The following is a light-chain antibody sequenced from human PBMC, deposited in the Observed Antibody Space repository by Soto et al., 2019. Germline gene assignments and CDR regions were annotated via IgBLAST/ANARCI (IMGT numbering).Light chain of an antibody. Sequence: DIQMTQSPSSLSVSARHSGTITCRASQSISKSLNWYQQKPGKAPKLLIYDASTLQSGVPSRFSGSGSGTDFSPTISSLQPEDFATYYCQKSYSTPITFGQGNRLVI. CDR3: QKSYSTPIT. CDR2: DAS. J-gene: IGKJ5*01. CDR1: QSISKS. V-gene: IGKV1-39*01.